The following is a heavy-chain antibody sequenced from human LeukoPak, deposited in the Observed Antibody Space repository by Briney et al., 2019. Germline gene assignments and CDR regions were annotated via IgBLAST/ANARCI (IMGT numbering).Heavy chain of an antibody. D-gene: IGHD1-26*01. CDR3: ARDGPRRWELLSALKYYFDY. CDR2: IYTSGST. CDR1: GGSISSGTYF. Sequence: TLSLTCTVSGGSISSGTYFWTWIRQPAGKGLEWIGRIYTSGSTNYNPSLKSRVTISVDTSKNQFSLKLSSVTAADTAVYYCARDGPRRWELLSALKYYFDYWGQGTLVTVSS. J-gene: IGHJ4*02. V-gene: IGHV4-61*02.